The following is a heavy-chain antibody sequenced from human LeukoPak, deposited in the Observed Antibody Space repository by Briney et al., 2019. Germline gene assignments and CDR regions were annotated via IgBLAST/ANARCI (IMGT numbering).Heavy chain of an antibody. D-gene: IGHD3-9*01. Sequence: GGSLRLSCAASGFNFGDYYMSWIRQAPGSGLEWVSYLSNRAYSTYYAVSVKGRFTISRDNAKNSLYLQMNSLRVEDTAVYYCAGGKRRYDSWGQGTLVTVSS. V-gene: IGHV3-11*01. J-gene: IGHJ4*02. CDR1: GFNFGDYY. CDR2: LSNRAYST. CDR3: AGGKRRYDS.